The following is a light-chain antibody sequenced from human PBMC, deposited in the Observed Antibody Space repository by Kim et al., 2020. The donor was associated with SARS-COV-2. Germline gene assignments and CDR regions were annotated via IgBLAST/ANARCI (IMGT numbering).Light chain of an antibody. J-gene: IGKJ4*01. CDR3: QQLNSNPLN. Sequence: DIQLTQSPSFLSTSVGDRVTITCRASQGISSYLAWYQQKPGKAPKLLIFAASTLQSGVPSRFSGSGSGTEFTLTISSLQPEDFATYYCQQLNSNPLNFGGGTKLEI. CDR2: AAS. V-gene: IGKV1-9*01. CDR1: QGISSY.